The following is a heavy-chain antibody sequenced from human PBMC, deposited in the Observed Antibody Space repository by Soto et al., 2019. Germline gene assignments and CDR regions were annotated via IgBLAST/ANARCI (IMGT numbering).Heavy chain of an antibody. D-gene: IGHD1-26*01. V-gene: IGHV5-51*01. CDR2: IYPHDSDI. CDR1: GYSISSNA. J-gene: IGHJ4*02. CDR3: ARSQELDF. Sequence: PGESRKISCKVSGYSISSNAIAWVRQMPGKGLEWMGLIYPHDSDIRYSPSFEGRVTISADTSANTAYLHFRALKASDTAVYYCARSQELDFWGQVTLVTVSP.